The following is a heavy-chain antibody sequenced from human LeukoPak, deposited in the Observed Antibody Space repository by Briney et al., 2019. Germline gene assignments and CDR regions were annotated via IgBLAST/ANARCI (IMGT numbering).Heavy chain of an antibody. V-gene: IGHV3-30*04. J-gene: IGHJ4*02. CDR2: VLYNESKK. D-gene: IGHD3-16*01. CDR1: GFTFTRYT. Sequence: GGSLRLSCAASGFTFTRYTMHWVRQAPGKGLEWVALVLYNESKKYYADSVKGRFTLSRDNSKNTLSLEMNALRADDTAVYYCVRDNYGGILDFWGQETLVTVSS. CDR3: VRDNYGGILDF.